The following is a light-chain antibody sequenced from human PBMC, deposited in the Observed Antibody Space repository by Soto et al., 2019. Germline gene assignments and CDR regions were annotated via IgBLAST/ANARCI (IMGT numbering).Light chain of an antibody. CDR1: HTVSNY. Sequence: EIVLTQSPATLSLSPGERATLSCRASHTVSNYLTWYQQKPGQAPRLLIYEASNRDTSIPARFSGSGSGTDFTLSISRLKPEDCAVYYCHQRSKWPLTFGPGTKVDI. CDR3: HQRSKWPLT. V-gene: IGKV3-11*01. CDR2: EAS. J-gene: IGKJ3*01.